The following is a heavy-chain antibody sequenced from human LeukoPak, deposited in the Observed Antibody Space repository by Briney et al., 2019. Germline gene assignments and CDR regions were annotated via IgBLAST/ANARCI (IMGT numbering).Heavy chain of an antibody. CDR2: VHYSGST. Sequence: PSETLSLTCTVSGGSITYYYWSWIRQPPGKGLEWIGYVHYSGSTNYNPSLKSRVTISVDTSKNQFSLKLTSVTAADTAVYYCARDCSTSRSWGQGTLVTVSS. J-gene: IGHJ5*02. D-gene: IGHD2-2*01. CDR3: ARDCSTSRS. V-gene: IGHV4-59*01. CDR1: GGSITYYY.